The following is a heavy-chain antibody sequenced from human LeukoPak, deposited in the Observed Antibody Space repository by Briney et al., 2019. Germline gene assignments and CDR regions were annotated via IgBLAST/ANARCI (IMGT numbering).Heavy chain of an antibody. Sequence: GGSLRVSCAVSVVTFRDYYMCCSRHAPGKGLGWVSYISSTGSTIYSADSVQDRFPISRDNTNNSLYLRMDSLRAEDTAVYYCARERTGSSSWFISQFDYWGQGTLVTVSS. CDR3: ARERTGSSSWFISQFDY. D-gene: IGHD6-13*01. V-gene: IGHV3-11*04. J-gene: IGHJ4*02. CDR1: VVTFRDYY. CDR2: ISSTGSTI.